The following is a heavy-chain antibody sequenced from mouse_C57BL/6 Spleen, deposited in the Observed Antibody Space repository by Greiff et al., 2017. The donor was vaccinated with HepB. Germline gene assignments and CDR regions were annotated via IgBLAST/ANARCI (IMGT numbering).Heavy chain of an antibody. CDR1: GFTFSDYY. CDR2: INYDGSST. J-gene: IGHJ4*01. Sequence: EVHLVESEGGLVQPGSSMKLSCTASGFTFSDYYMAWVRQVPEKGLEWVANINYDGSSTYYLDSLKSRFIISRDNAKNILYLQMSSLKSEDTATYYCARDRDYGSYYAMDDWGQGTSVTVSS. CDR3: ARDRDYGSYYAMDD. V-gene: IGHV5-16*01. D-gene: IGHD1-1*01.